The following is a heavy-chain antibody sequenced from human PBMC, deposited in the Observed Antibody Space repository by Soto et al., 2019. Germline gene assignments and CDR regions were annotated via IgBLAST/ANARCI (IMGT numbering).Heavy chain of an antibody. CDR2: IIPILGIA. J-gene: IGHJ5*02. V-gene: IGHV1-69*02. D-gene: IGHD2-21*02. CDR3: ARLDCGGDCYGATNWFDP. CDR1: GGTFSSYT. Sequence: QVQLVQSGAEVKKPGSSVKVSCKASGGTFSSYTISWVRQAPGQGLEWMGRIIPILGIANYAQKFQGRVTITADKSTSTAYMELSSLRSEDTAVYYCARLDCGGDCYGATNWFDPWGQGTLVTVSS.